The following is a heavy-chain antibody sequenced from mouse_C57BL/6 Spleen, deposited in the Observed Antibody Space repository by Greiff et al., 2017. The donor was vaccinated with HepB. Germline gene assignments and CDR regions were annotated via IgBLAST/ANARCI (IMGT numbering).Heavy chain of an antibody. D-gene: IGHD1-1*01. CDR3: TVYYYATGFAY. Sequence: EVMLVESGGGLVQPGGSMKLSCVASGFTFSNYWMNWVRQSPEKGLEWVAQIRLKSDNYATHYAESVKGRFTISRDDSKSSVYLQMNNLRAEDTGIYYCTVYYYATGFAYWGQGTLVTVSA. CDR1: GFTFSNYW. V-gene: IGHV6-3*01. J-gene: IGHJ3*01. CDR2: IRLKSDNYAT.